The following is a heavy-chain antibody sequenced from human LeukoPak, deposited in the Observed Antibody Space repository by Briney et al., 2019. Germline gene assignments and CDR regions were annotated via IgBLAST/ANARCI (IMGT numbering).Heavy chain of an antibody. CDR2: MNPNSGNT. V-gene: IGHV1-8*01. CDR3: ARGRVDDSSSYQYYYYYGMDV. D-gene: IGHD3-22*01. J-gene: IGHJ6*02. Sequence: GASVKVSCKASGYTFTSYDINWVRQATGQGLEWMGWMNPNSGNTGCAQKFQGRVTMTRNTSISTAYMELSSLRSEDTAVYYCARGRVDDSSSYQYYYYYGMDVWGQGTTVTVSS. CDR1: GYTFTSYD.